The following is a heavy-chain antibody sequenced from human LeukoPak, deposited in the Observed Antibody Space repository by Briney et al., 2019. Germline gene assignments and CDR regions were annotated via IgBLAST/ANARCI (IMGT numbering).Heavy chain of an antibody. CDR3: ARAYSSSSTDAFDI. CDR2: ISSNGGST. D-gene: IGHD6-6*01. Sequence: GGSLRLSCAASGFTFSSYAMHWVRQAPGKGLEYVSAISSNGGSTYYANSVKGRFTISRDNSKNTLHLQMGSLRAEDMAVYYCARAYSSSSTDAFDIWGQGTMVTVSS. J-gene: IGHJ3*02. CDR1: GFTFSSYA. V-gene: IGHV3-64*01.